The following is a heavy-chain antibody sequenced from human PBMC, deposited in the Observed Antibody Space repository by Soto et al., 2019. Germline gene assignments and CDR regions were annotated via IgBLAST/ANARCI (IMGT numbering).Heavy chain of an antibody. J-gene: IGHJ4*02. Sequence: ASVKVSCKASGYTFTIYGINWVRQAPGRGLEWMGWINPGNGNTKYSQQFQGRVIIDRDTSASTAYMELSSLRSEDKAVYYCARGGYFDSSNYLAYWGLGTLVTVSS. D-gene: IGHD3-22*01. CDR1: GYTFTIYG. CDR3: ARGGYFDSSNYLAY. V-gene: IGHV1-3*03. CDR2: INPGNGNT.